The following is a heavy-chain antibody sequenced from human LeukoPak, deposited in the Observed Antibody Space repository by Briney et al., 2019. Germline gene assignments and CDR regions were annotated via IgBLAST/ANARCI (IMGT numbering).Heavy chain of an antibody. V-gene: IGHV1-69*06. D-gene: IGHD2-2*02. Sequence: SVKVSCKASGGTFSSYAISWVRQAPGQGLEWMGGIIPIFGTANYAQKFQGRVTITADKSTSTAYMEPSSLRSEDTAVYYCAVDCSSTSCYSYYYGMDVWGKGTTVTVSS. CDR2: IIPIFGTA. J-gene: IGHJ6*04. CDR1: GGTFSSYA. CDR3: AVDCSSTSCYSYYYGMDV.